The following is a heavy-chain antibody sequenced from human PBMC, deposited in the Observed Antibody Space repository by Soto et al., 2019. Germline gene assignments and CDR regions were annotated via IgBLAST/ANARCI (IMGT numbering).Heavy chain of an antibody. CDR3: AVRRKWGYLSYYYYGMDV. CDR1: GGSISSSSYY. J-gene: IGHJ6*02. CDR2: IYYSGST. D-gene: IGHD3-22*01. Sequence: SETLSLTCTVSGGSISSSSYYWGWIRQPPGKGLEWIGSIYYSGSTYYNPSLKSRVTISVDTSKNQFSLKLSSVTAADTAVYYCAVRRKWGYLSYYYYGMDVWGQGTTVTVSS. V-gene: IGHV4-39*01.